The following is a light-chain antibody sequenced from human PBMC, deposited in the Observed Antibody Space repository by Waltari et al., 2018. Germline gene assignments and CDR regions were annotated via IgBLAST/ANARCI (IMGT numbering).Light chain of an antibody. CDR2: AAS. V-gene: IGKV1-39*01. J-gene: IGKJ1*01. Sequence: DIQITQSPSSLSASVGARVTITCRASQSISSYLHWYQQKPGKAPKLLIYAASSLQSGVPSRFSGSGSGTDFTLTISSLQPEDFATYYCQQSYSTPRTFGQGTKVEIK. CDR1: QSISSY. CDR3: QQSYSTPRT.